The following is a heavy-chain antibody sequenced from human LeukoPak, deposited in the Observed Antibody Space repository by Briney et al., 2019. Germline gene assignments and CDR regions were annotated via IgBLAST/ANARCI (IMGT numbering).Heavy chain of an antibody. D-gene: IGHD1-1*01. CDR1: GGSFSGYS. CDR3: ARYLRDSGTYTFDH. CDR2: INHRGST. Sequence: SETLSLTCGVHGGSFSGYSCNWIRQPPGKGLEWTGEINHRGSTNYNPSLKSRVTISEDTSKKQFSLKLTSVTAADTAIYYCARYLRDSGTYTFDHWGQGILVTVSS. J-gene: IGHJ4*02. V-gene: IGHV4-34*01.